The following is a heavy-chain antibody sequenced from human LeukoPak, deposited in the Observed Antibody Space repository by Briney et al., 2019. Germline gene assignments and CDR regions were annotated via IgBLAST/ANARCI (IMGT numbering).Heavy chain of an antibody. CDR1: SGSFSGYF. J-gene: IGHJ4*02. V-gene: IGHV4-34*01. CDR3: ARGIVGPTYFDY. Sequence: SETLSLTCVVYSGSFSGYFWSWIRQPPGKGLEWIGEINRSGSTNYNPSLKSRVTISVDTSKNQFSLKLSSVTAADTAVYYCARGIVGPTYFDYWGQRTLVTVSS. CDR2: INRSGST. D-gene: IGHD1-26*01.